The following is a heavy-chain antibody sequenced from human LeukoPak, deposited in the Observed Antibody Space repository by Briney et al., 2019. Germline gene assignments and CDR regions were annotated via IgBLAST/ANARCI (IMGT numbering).Heavy chain of an antibody. CDR2: IAATSGST. CDR1: GFTFSSYA. J-gene: IGHJ5*02. Sequence: GGPLRLSCAASGFTFSSYAMSWVRQAPGKGLEWVSSIAATSGSTYYADSVKGRFTISRDNSKNTLYLQMNSLRAEDTALYYCAKAAYGDYVNWFDPWGQGTLVTVSS. CDR3: AKAAYGDYVNWFDP. V-gene: IGHV3-23*01. D-gene: IGHD4-17*01.